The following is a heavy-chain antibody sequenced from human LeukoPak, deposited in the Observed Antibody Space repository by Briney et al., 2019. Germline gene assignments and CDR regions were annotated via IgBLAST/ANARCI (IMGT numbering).Heavy chain of an antibody. V-gene: IGHV1-24*01. CDR1: GYTLTELS. Sequence: ASVKVSCKVSGYTLTELSMHWVRQAPGKGLEWMGGFDPEDGETIYAQKFQGRVTMTEDTSTDTAYMELSSLRSEDTAVYYCANLGACDSSGYAYCDAFDIWGQGTMVTVSS. D-gene: IGHD3-22*01. CDR3: ANLGACDSSGYAYCDAFDI. CDR2: FDPEDGET. J-gene: IGHJ3*02.